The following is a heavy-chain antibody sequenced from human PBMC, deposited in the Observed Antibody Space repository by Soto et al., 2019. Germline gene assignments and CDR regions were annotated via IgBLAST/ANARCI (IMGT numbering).Heavy chain of an antibody. CDR3: ARGLSVTLFDY. CDR1: GGSISSGGYY. J-gene: IGHJ4*02. Sequence: QVQLQESGPGLVKPSQTLSLTCTVSGGSISSGGYYWTWIRQYPGKGLEWIGYIYYSGSTFYNPSIKSRVSISVDTSKNQFSLNLSSVTAADAAVYYCARGLSVTLFDYWGQGTLVTVFS. D-gene: IGHD4-17*01. CDR2: IYYSGST. V-gene: IGHV4-31*03.